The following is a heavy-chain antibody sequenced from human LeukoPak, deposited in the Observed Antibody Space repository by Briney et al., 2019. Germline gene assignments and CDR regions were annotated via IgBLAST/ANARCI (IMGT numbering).Heavy chain of an antibody. CDR1: GFTFSNAW. V-gene: IGHV3-15*01. CDR3: GYCSSTSSYAFDY. CDR2: INRKTDSETT. Sequence: GESLRLSCAASGFTFSNAWMSWVRQAPGKGLEWVGRINRKTDSETTDYDEPLKGRFTISRDDSKHPLYLQMNSLKTEDAAVYYCGYCSSTSSYAFDYWGQGTLVTPSA. D-gene: IGHD2-2*01. J-gene: IGHJ4*02.